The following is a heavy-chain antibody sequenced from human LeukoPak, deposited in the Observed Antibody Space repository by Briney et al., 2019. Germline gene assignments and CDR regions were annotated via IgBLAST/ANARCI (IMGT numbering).Heavy chain of an antibody. V-gene: IGHV4-61*02. D-gene: IGHD2-15*01. Sequence: SETLSLTCTVSGVSISSGSHYWTWIRQPAGKGLEWIGRIFTNGNTDYNPSLKSRVTMSIDTSKNQFSLKLSSVTAADTAVYYCARLPASLKGWPQDWGQGTLVTVSS. CDR1: GVSISSGSHY. J-gene: IGHJ4*02. CDR2: IFTNGNT. CDR3: ARLPASLKGWPQD.